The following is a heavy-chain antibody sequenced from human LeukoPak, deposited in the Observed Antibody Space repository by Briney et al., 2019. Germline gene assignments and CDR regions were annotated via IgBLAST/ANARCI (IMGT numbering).Heavy chain of an antibody. D-gene: IGHD2-15*01. J-gene: IGHJ4*02. V-gene: IGHV4-31*03. CDR1: GASINSGDYY. CDR3: ARAGCSGGSCSSAGDS. CDR2: IYYSGTT. Sequence: SETLSLTCTVSGASINSGDYYWSWSRQHPGKGLEWIGYIYYSGTTYYNPSLKSRVTMSVDTSKNQFSLHLTSVTAADTAVYYCARAGCSGGSCSSAGDSWGQGTLVTVSS.